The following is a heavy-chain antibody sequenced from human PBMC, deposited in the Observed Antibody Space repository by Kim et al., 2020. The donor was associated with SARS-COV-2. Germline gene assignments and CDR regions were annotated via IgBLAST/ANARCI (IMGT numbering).Heavy chain of an antibody. Sequence: GGSLRLSCAASGFTFSNAWMSWVRQAPGKGLEWVGRIKSKTDGGTTDYAAPVKGRFTISRDDSKNTLYLQMNSLKTEDTAVYYCTTDNLRWLRFDAFDIWGQGTMVTVSS. J-gene: IGHJ3*02. CDR1: GFTFSNAW. V-gene: IGHV3-15*01. D-gene: IGHD5-12*01. CDR2: IKSKTDGGTT. CDR3: TTDNLRWLRFDAFDI.